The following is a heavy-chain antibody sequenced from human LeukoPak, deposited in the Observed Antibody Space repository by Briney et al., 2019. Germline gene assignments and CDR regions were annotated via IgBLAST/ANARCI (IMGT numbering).Heavy chain of an antibody. V-gene: IGHV3-48*03. J-gene: IGHJ4*02. CDR1: GFTFSSYE. D-gene: IGHD2-15*01. CDR2: IGSSDSTT. Sequence: PGGSLRLSCVGSGFTFSSYEMNWVRQAPGKGLEWLSYIGSSDSTTHYADSVKGRITISRDNAKNSLYLQMNSLRAEDTAVYYCASLGWTASDFDYWGQGTLVTVSS. CDR3: ASLGWTASDFDY.